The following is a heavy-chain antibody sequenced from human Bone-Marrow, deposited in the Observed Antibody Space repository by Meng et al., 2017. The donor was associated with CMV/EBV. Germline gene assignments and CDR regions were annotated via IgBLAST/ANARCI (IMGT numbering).Heavy chain of an antibody. CDR2: INPKSGGT. V-gene: IGHV1-2*02. D-gene: IGHD3-22*01. CDR3: AKALYTNYYSTYYGLDV. Sequence: ASVKVSCKASGYTFIGYDLHWVRQAPGEGLEWMGWINPKSGGTNYAQRFQGRVTMTRDTSINTVYMELNRLRSDDTAVYYCAKALYTNYYSTYYGLDVWGQGSTVTVS. CDR1: GYTFIGYD. J-gene: IGHJ6*02.